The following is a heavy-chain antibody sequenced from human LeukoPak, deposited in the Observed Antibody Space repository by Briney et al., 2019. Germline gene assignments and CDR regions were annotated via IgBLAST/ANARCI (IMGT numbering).Heavy chain of an antibody. Sequence: PGGSLRLSCAVSGFTVTSYGMHWVRQAPGKGLEWVAFIRHDGSNKYYTDSVKGRFTISRDNSKNTLYLQMNSLRPEDTAVYYCARAYVYDSSGRRRGLYGMDVWGQGTTVTVSS. CDR1: GFTVTSYG. J-gene: IGHJ6*02. CDR3: ARAYVYDSSGRRRGLYGMDV. V-gene: IGHV3-30*02. D-gene: IGHD3-22*01. CDR2: IRHDGSNK.